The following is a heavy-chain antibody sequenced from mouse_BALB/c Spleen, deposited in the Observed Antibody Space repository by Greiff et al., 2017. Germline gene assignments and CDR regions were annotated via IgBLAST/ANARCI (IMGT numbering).Heavy chain of an antibody. V-gene: IGHV1-37*01. J-gene: IGHJ4*01. CDR2: INPYNGDT. D-gene: IGHD2-3*01. CDR1: GYSFTGYF. Sequence: EVKLQESGPELVKPGASVKISCKASGYSFTGYFMNWVKQSHGKSLEWIGRINPYNGDTFYNQKFKGKATLTVDKSSSTAHMELLSLTSEDSAVYYCGRRHDGYYDAMDYWGQGTSVTVSS. CDR3: GRRHDGYYDAMDY.